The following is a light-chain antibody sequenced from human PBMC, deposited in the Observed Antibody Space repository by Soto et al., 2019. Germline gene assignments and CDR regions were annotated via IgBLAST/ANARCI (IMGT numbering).Light chain of an antibody. V-gene: IGKV3-15*01. CDR3: QPYIVWPLT. CDR2: HAS. Sequence: EIVMTQSPATLSVSPGERATLSCRASQSVSNNLAWYQQKPGQAPRLLIYHASTGDPGLPARLSGSGSGTEHTLTISTVQSEDSAVYQCQPYIVWPLTFGGVTKVEIK. CDR1: QSVSNN. J-gene: IGKJ4*01.